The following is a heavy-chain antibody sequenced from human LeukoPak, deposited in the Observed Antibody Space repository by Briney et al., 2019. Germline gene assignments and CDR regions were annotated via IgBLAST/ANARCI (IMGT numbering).Heavy chain of an antibody. CDR1: GGTFSSYA. CDR3: ARGTVTPYYYYYMDV. CDR2: IIPIFGTA. J-gene: IGHJ6*03. D-gene: IGHD4-11*01. Sequence: EASVKVSCKASGGTFSSYAISWVRQAPGQGLEWMGGIIPIFGTANYAQKFQGRVTITTDESTSTAYMELSSLRSEDTAVYYCARGTVTPYYYYYMDVWGKGTTVTVFS. V-gene: IGHV1-69*05.